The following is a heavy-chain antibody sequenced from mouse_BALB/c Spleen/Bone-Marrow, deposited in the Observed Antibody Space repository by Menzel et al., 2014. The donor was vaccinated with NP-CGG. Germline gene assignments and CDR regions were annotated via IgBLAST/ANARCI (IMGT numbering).Heavy chain of an antibody. CDR3: ARQGTGTGYFDY. CDR2: FSSGDNYT. Sequence: EVQLQESGGGLVKPGGSLKLSCAASGFAFSSYDMSWVRQTPEKRLEWVATFSSGDNYTYYPDSVKGRFTLSRDNARNTLYLQMTSLRPEDTAFYYCARQGTGTGYFDYWGQGTTLTVSS. V-gene: IGHV5-9*02. CDR1: GFAFSSYD. J-gene: IGHJ2*01. D-gene: IGHD4-1*01.